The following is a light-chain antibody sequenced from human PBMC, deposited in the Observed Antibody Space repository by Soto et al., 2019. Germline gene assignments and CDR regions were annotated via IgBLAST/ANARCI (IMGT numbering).Light chain of an antibody. J-gene: IGLJ1*01. CDR1: SSDVGTYNY. CDR3: CSYAGTYTFYV. V-gene: IGLV2-11*01. CDR2: DVT. Sequence: QSVLTQPRSVSGAPGQSVTISCTGTSSDVGTYNYVSWYQQHPGRAPKLIIYDVTKRPSGVPDRFSGSKSGNTASLTISGLQAEDEADYHCCSYAGTYTFYVFGTGTKATVL.